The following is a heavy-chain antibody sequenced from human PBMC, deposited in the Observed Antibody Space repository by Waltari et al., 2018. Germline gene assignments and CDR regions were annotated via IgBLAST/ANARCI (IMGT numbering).Heavy chain of an antibody. J-gene: IGHJ2*01. Sequence: QVQLQESGPGLVKPSETLSLTCTVSGGSISSNYWRWIRQPPGKGLEWIGYVYYKGSTNYNPSLKSRVTMSVDTSKNQYSLKLSSVTAADTAVYYCARVAGYGDYLYWYFDLWGRGTLVTVSS. CDR1: GGSISSNY. CDR2: VYYKGST. V-gene: IGHV4-59*01. D-gene: IGHD4-17*01. CDR3: ARVAGYGDYLYWYFDL.